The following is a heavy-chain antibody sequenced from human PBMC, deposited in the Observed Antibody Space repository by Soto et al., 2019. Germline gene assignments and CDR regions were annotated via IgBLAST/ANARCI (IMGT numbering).Heavy chain of an antibody. CDR1: GGSISSYY. J-gene: IGHJ5*02. Sequence: SETLSLTCTVSGGSISSYYWSWIRQPPGKGLEWIGYIYYSGSTNYNPSLKSRVTISVDTSKNQFSLKLSSVTAADTAVYYCAIVRSIAAAVGCFDPWGQGTLVTVSS. V-gene: IGHV4-59*01. CDR3: AIVRSIAAAVGCFDP. CDR2: IYYSGST. D-gene: IGHD6-13*01.